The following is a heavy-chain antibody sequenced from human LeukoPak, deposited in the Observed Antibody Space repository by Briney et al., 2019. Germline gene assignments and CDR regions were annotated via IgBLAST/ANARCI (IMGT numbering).Heavy chain of an antibody. J-gene: IGHJ3*01. CDR1: GFIFRGYG. CDR2: IRFDGGSQ. Sequence: GGSLRVSCVASGFIFRGYGMHWVRQAPGKGLEWVAYIRFDGGSQYYADAVKGRFTISRDNAKDTLYLQMNSLRVEDTAVYYCAKVIQDAGRDDFSSGDDAFNFWGQGTMVIVSS. CDR3: AKVIQDAGRDDFSSGDDAFNF. V-gene: IGHV3-30*02. D-gene: IGHD3-3*01.